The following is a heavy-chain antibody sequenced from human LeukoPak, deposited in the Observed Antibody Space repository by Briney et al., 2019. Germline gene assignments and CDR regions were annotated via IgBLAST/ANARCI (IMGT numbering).Heavy chain of an antibody. Sequence: GGSLRLSCAASGFTFSYYWMSWVRQAPGKGLEWVANIKQDGSEKYYVGSVRGRFTISRDNAKKSLFLQMNRLRDEDTAAYCCAGYEHWYYSENTGRFDYWGQGTLVTVSS. D-gene: IGHD3-22*01. CDR1: GFTFSYYW. CDR2: IKQDGSEK. V-gene: IGHV3-7*04. CDR3: AGYEHWYYSENTGRFDY. J-gene: IGHJ4*02.